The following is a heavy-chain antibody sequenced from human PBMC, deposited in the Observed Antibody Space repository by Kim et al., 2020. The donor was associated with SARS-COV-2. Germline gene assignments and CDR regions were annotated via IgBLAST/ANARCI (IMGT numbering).Heavy chain of an antibody. CDR3: ARGAEISSSWYGGLYYYGMDG. CDR1: GVSISSGGYY. J-gene: IGHJ6*02. D-gene: IGHD6-13*01. V-gene: IGHV4-31*03. Sequence: SETLSLTCTVSGVSISSGGYYWSWIRQHPGKGLEWIGYIYYSGSTYYNPSLKSRVTISVDTSKNQFSLKLSSVTAADTAVYYCARGAEISSSWYGGLYYYGMDGWGQGTTVTVSS. CDR2: IYYSGST.